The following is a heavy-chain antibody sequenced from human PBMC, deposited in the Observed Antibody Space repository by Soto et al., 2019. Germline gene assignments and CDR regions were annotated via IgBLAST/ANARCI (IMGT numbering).Heavy chain of an antibody. J-gene: IGHJ4*02. CDR2: IKQDGSEK. D-gene: IGHD6-19*01. CDR3: ARGTGAAVAADY. CDR1: GFSFSSYW. V-gene: IGHV3-7*01. Sequence: EVQLVESGGGLVQPGGSLRLSCAASGFSFSSYWMSWVRQAPGKGLEWVANIKQDGSEKFYVDSVKGRFTISRDNAKNSLYLQMNSLRAEDTAVYYCARGTGAAVAADYWGQGTLVTVSS.